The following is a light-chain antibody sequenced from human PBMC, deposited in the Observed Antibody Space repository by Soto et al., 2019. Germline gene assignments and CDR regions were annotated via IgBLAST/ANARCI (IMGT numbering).Light chain of an antibody. Sequence: DIQMTQSPSTLSASVGDRGTITCRASQSISSWLAWYQQKPGKAPKLLIYDASSLESGVPSRFSGSGSGTEFTLTISSLQPDDFATYYCQQYNSYWVTFGQGTKLEIK. J-gene: IGKJ2*01. CDR1: QSISSW. CDR2: DAS. CDR3: QQYNSYWVT. V-gene: IGKV1-5*01.